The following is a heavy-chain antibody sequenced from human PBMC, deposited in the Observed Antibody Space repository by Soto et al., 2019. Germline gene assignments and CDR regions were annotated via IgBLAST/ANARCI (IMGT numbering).Heavy chain of an antibody. CDR3: ARDSVVVVAATHYYYYGMDV. CDR1: GFTVSSNY. CDR2: IYSGVST. V-gene: IGHV3-53*01. Sequence: PGGSLRLSCAASGFTVSSNYMSWVRQAPGKGLEWVSVIYSGVSTYYAYSVKGRFTISRDNSKNTLFFQMNSLRAEDTAVYYFARDSVVVVAATHYYYYGMDVWGQGTTVTAP. D-gene: IGHD2-15*01. J-gene: IGHJ6*02.